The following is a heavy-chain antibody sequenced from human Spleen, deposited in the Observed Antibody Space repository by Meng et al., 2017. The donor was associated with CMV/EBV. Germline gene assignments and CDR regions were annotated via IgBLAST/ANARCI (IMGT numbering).Heavy chain of an antibody. CDR1: GFTFSSYG. V-gene: IGHV3-30*02. J-gene: IGHJ6*02. D-gene: IGHD6-13*01. CDR2: IRYDGSNK. Sequence: GESLKISCAASGFTFSSYGMHWVRQAPGKGLEWVAFIRYDGSNKYYADSVKGRFTISRDNSKNTLYLQMNSLRAEDTAVYYCAKDDAHSSSWYIYYYGMDVWGQGTTVTVSS. CDR3: AKDDAHSSSWYIYYYGMDV.